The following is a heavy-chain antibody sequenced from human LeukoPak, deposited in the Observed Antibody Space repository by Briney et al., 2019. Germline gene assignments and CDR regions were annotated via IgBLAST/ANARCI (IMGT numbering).Heavy chain of an antibody. CDR3: AGEAGSYGPVVY. J-gene: IGHJ4*02. Sequence: GGSLRLSCAASGFTFSDHYMDWVRQAPGKGLEWVGRCKNKANSYTTEYAASVEGRFTISRDDSKNSLYLQMNSLKAEDTAVYYCAGEAGSYGPVVYWGQGTLVTVSS. CDR1: GFTFSDHY. V-gene: IGHV3-72*01. CDR2: CKNKANSYTT. D-gene: IGHD3-10*01.